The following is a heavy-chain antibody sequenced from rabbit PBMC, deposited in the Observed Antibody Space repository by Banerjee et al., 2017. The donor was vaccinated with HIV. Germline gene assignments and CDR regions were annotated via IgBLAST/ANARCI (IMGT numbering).Heavy chain of an antibody. D-gene: IGHD1-1*01. J-gene: IGHJ4*01. Sequence: QEHLVESGGGLVKPGGSLALTCKASGFSLNYKYVMCWVRQAPGKGLEWIACINTKSGENVYATWSKGRFTISKTSSTTVTLQMTSLTAADTATYFCAKDVTDVIGWNFGLWGPGTLVTVS. CDR2: INTKSGEN. CDR1: GFSLNYKYV. CDR3: AKDVTDVIGWNFGL. V-gene: IGHV1S45*01.